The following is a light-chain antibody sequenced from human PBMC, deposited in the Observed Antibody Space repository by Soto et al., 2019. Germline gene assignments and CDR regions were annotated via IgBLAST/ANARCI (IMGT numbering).Light chain of an antibody. Sequence: EIVLTQSPATLSLSPGERATLSCRASQSISIYLAWYQQKPGQAPRLLIYDVFNRATGIPARFSGSGSGTDFTLTISRLEPEDFAVYYCQHYVTSSITFGQGTRLEIK. CDR2: DVF. CDR3: QHYVTSSIT. J-gene: IGKJ5*01. V-gene: IGKV3-11*01. CDR1: QSISIY.